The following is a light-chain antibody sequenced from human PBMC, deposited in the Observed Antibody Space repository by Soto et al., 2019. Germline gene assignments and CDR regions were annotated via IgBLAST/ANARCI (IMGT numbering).Light chain of an antibody. J-gene: IGKJ3*01. CDR1: QSIDNNY. CDR3: QQYGSSIT. CDR2: RAF. V-gene: IGKV3-20*01. Sequence: DIVLTQSPDTLSLSPGERATLSCRASQSIDNNYLAWYQQKPGRAPRLLIYRAFSRATGIPDRFSASASGTDFSLTISRLEPEDFAMYHCQQYGSSITFGPGTKVDIK.